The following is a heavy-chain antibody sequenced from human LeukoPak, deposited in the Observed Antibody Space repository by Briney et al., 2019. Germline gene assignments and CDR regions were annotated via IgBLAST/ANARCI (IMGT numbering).Heavy chain of an antibody. Sequence: PSETLSLTYAVSGGSISKSSYWGWIRQPPGKGLEWIGSIYYSGSTYYNPSLKSRVTISVDTSKNQFSLKLSSVTAADTAVYYCARHVYPYYYYYMDVWGKGTTVTVSS. J-gene: IGHJ6*03. CDR1: GGSISKSSY. CDR2: IYYSGST. V-gene: IGHV4-39*01. CDR3: ARHVYPYYYYYMDV. D-gene: IGHD5/OR15-5a*01.